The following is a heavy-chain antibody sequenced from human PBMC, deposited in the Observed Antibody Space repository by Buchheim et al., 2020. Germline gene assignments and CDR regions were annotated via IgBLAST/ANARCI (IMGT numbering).Heavy chain of an antibody. CDR1: GFTFSSYS. CDR2: ISSSSTI. CDR3: GRAPRQYLAVDY. J-gene: IGHJ4*02. D-gene: IGHD2-2*01. Sequence: EVQLVESGGGLVQPGGSLRLSCAASGFTFSSYSMNWVRQAPGKGLEWVSYISSSSTIYYADSVKGRFTISRDNARNSLYLQMNSLRDEDTAVYYCGRAPRQYLAVDYWGQGTL. V-gene: IGHV3-48*02.